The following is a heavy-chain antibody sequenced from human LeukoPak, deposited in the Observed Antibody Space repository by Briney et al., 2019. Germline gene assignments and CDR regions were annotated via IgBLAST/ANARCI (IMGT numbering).Heavy chain of an antibody. CDR3: ARSETDAFDI. J-gene: IGHJ3*02. CDR2: ISSSSSYI. CDR1: GFTFRSYS. Sequence: GGSLRLSCAASGFTFRSYSMNWVRQAPGKGLEWVSSISSSSSYIYYADSVKGRFTISRDNAKNSLYLQMNSLRAEDTAVYYCARSETDAFDIWGQGTMVTVSS. V-gene: IGHV3-21*01.